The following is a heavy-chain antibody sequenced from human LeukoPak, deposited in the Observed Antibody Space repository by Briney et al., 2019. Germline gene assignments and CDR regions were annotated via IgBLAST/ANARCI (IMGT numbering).Heavy chain of an antibody. J-gene: IGHJ4*02. D-gene: IGHD3-22*01. CDR2: IYSGGST. CDR3: ARDTMIGALDY. CDR1: GFTVSSNY. Sequence: GGSLRLSCAASGFTVSSNYMSWVRQAPGKGLEWASVIYSGGSTYYADSVKGRFTISRDNSKNTLYLQMNSLRAEDTAVYYCARDTMIGALDYWGQGTLVTVSS. V-gene: IGHV3-66*02.